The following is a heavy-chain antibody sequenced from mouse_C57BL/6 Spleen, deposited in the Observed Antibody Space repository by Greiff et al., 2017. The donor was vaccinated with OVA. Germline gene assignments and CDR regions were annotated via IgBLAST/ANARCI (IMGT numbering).Heavy chain of an antibody. CDR3: TPLGPFDY. CDR1: GFNINDYA. Sequence: VQLQQSGAELVRPGASVKLSCTASGFNINDYAMHWVRQRPEQGLEWIGRIDPEGGDTEYSPKFQGKATMTTDTSSNTAYLQLSSLASEDTAGYYGTPLGPFDYWGQGTTLTVSS. D-gene: IGHD4-1*01. V-gene: IGHV14-1*01. CDR2: IDPEGGDT. J-gene: IGHJ2*01.